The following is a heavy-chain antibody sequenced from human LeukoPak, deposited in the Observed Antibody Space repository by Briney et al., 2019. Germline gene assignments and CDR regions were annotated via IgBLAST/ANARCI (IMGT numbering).Heavy chain of an antibody. J-gene: IGHJ4*02. CDR1: GYTFTNYY. V-gene: IGHV1-46*01. D-gene: IGHD1-26*01. CDR2: INPGGRST. CDR3: AGSLTSGSYIAYYFDY. Sequence: ASVKVSCKASGYTFTNYYIHWVRQAPGQGLEWMGIINPGGRSTSYAQKFQGRVTMTRDTSTSTAYMELSSLRSEDTAVYYCAGSLTSGSYIAYYFDYWGQGTLVTVSS.